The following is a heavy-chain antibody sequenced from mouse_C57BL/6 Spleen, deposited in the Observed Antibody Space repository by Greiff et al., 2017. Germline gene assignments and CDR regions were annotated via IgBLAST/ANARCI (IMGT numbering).Heavy chain of an antibody. Sequence: EVQLVESGGGLVQPGGSVKLSCVASGFTFSNYWMNWVRQSPEQGLEWVAQIRMKSDNYASHYAVSVKGRFTISRDDSTSRVYLQRNTLRAEDIGIYYCTGRGVYYYDCSYGYFDVWGTVTTVTVSS. J-gene: IGHJ1*03. V-gene: IGHV6-3*01. CDR3: TGRGVYYYDCSYGYFDV. D-gene: IGHD1-1*01. CDR1: GFTFSNYW. CDR2: IRMKSDNYAS.